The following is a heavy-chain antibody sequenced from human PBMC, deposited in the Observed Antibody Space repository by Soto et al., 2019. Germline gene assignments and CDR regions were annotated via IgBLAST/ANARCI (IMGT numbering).Heavy chain of an antibody. CDR2: INHSGST. J-gene: IGHJ6*02. CDR1: GGSFSGYY. V-gene: IGHV4-34*01. Sequence: SETLSLTCAVYGGSFSGYYWSWIRQPPGKGLEWIGEINHSGSTNYNPSLKSRVTISVDTSKNQFSLKLSSVTAADTAVYYCARDSGYSYGYRSRHYGMDVWGQGTTVTVSS. CDR3: ARDSGYSYGYRSRHYGMDV. D-gene: IGHD5-18*01.